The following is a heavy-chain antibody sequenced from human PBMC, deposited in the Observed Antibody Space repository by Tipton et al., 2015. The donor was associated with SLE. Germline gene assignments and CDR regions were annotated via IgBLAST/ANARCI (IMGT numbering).Heavy chain of an antibody. J-gene: IGHJ4*02. Sequence: GLVKPSETLSLTCTVSGSSLTGSYWSWIRQPPGKGLEWIGYIYYTGSTEFAPSLKSRVTFSVDRSKNQFSLNLRSVTAADTAVYYCARGARGYSYGSDEDFDSWGQGILVTVSS. CDR2: IYYTGST. D-gene: IGHD5-18*01. CDR3: ARGARGYSYGSDEDFDS. CDR1: GSSLTGSY. V-gene: IGHV4-59*01.